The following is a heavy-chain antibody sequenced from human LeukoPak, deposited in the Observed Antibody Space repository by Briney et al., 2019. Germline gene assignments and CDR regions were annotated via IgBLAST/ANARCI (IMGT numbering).Heavy chain of an antibody. CDR1: GGSISSYY. Sequence: PSETLSLTCTVSGGSISSYYWSWIRQPPGKGLEWIGYIYYSGSTNYNPSLKSRFTMSVDTSKNQFSLKLSSVTAADTAVYYCAREEGYCSGGSCYWLWGQGTLVTVSS. CDR3: AREEGYCSGGSCYWL. V-gene: IGHV4-59*12. J-gene: IGHJ4*02. D-gene: IGHD2-15*01. CDR2: IYYSGST.